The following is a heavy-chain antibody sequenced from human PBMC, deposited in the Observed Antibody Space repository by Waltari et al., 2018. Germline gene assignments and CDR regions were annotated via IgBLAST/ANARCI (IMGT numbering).Heavy chain of an antibody. J-gene: IGHJ4*02. D-gene: IGHD2-15*01. CDR2: VHRSGRT. Sequence: QLQLQQSGPGLVTPSESLSLTCAVSGDSMGSRDFWSWVRQSPGKGLEWMGQVHRSGRTNYNPSLASRVTMSIDTSNNQFSLKVTSATAADTAIYYCARDRGRGLYLDSWGQGILVTVSP. V-gene: IGHV4-4*02. CDR1: GDSMGSRDF. CDR3: ARDRGRGLYLDS.